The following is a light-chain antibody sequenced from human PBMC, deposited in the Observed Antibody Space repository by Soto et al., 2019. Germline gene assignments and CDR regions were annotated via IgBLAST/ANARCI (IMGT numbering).Light chain of an antibody. CDR3: QQYDNLPIT. CDR1: QDINNY. J-gene: IGKJ5*01. Sequence: DIQMTQSPSSLSASVGDRVAITCQASQDINNYLNWYQQKSGKAPKLLIYDASDLETGVPSRFSGSGSGTDFTFTISSLQPEDIATYYCQQYDNLPITLGQGTRLEI. V-gene: IGKV1-33*01. CDR2: DAS.